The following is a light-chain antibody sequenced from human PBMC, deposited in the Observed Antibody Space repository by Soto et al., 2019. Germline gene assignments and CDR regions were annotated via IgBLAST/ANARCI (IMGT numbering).Light chain of an antibody. CDR3: LQYNGYYRT. J-gene: IGKJ1*01. Sequence: DIQMTQSPSTLSASVGDRVTLTCQASQTISGWLAWYQQRPGKAPNLLIFDASTLESGVPSRFSGSGSGTTFTLTISSLQSDDFATYYCLQYNGYYRTFGQGTKVDIK. CDR1: QTISGW. V-gene: IGKV1-5*01. CDR2: DAS.